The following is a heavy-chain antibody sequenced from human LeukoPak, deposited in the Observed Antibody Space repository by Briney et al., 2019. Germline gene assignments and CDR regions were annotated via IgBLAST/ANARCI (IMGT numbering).Heavy chain of an antibody. D-gene: IGHD5-24*01. V-gene: IGHV3-7*03. CDR1: GFMFSSNW. CDR3: AEEGRSLQTY. J-gene: IGHJ4*02. Sequence: GGSLRLSCAASGFMFSSNWMSWVRLAPGKGLEWVANIKEDGAETYYVDSVKGRFTISRDNAKNSLYLQMNSVRVEDTAVYYCAEEGRSLQTYWGQGTLVTVSS. CDR2: IKEDGAET.